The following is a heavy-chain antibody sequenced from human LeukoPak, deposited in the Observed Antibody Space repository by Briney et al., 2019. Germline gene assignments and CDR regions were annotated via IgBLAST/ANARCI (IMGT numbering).Heavy chain of an antibody. CDR3: ARFQYSYASNY. J-gene: IGHJ4*02. Sequence: SETLSLTCTVSGDSISSSNYYWAWIRLPPGKGLGWIGSIYYSGSTYYNPSLKSRVTLSVDTSKNQFSLKLSSVTAADTAVYYCARFQYSYASNYWGQGTLVTVSS. CDR1: GDSISSSNYY. D-gene: IGHD2-2*01. CDR2: IYYSGST. V-gene: IGHV4-39*01.